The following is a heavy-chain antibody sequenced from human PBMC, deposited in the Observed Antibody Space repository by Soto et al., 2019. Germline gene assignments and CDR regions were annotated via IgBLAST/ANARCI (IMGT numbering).Heavy chain of an antibody. Sequence: PSENLSLTCAVHGGSFSGYYWSWIRQFPGKGLEYIGEIDPSGSTNYNPSLKSRVTILIDTSKNQFSLKLHSVTAADTAVYYCARDRWNYDDVGYYVMDFWGQRTTVTVS. CDR1: GGSFSGYY. CDR3: ARDRWNYDDVGYYVMDF. CDR2: IDPSGST. J-gene: IGHJ6*02. V-gene: IGHV4-34*01. D-gene: IGHD1-7*01.